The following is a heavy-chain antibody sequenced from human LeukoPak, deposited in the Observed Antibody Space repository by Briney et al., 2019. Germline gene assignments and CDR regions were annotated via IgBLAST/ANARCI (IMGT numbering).Heavy chain of an antibody. D-gene: IGHD1-26*01. CDR3: ARIIIGVGGIVGACFDY. J-gene: IGHJ4*02. CDR1: GFTFSSYW. V-gene: IGHV3-7*01. Sequence: GGSLRLSCAASGFTFSSYWMSWVRQAPGKGLEWVANIKQDGSEKYYVDSVRGRFTISRDNAKNSLYLQMNSLRAEDTAVYYCARIIIGVGGIVGACFDYWGQGTLVSVSS. CDR2: IKQDGSEK.